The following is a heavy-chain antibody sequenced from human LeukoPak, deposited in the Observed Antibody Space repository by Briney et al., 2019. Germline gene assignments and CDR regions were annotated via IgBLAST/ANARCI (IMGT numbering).Heavy chain of an antibody. CDR3: AKGEMATVTAPPDY. V-gene: IGHV3-30*02. D-gene: IGHD5-24*01. CDR1: GFTFSSYG. Sequence: GGSLRLSCAASGFTFSSYGMYWVRQAPGKGLEWVSFIIYDGSTKYFADNVKGRFTISRDNSKKTLYLQMNSLRAEDTAVYYCAKGEMATVTAPPDYWGQGTLVTVSS. CDR2: IIYDGSTK. J-gene: IGHJ4*02.